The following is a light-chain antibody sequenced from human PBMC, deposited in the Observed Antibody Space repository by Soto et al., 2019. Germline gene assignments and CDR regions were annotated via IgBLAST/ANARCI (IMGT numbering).Light chain of an antibody. CDR3: QQSFSILWT. J-gene: IGKJ1*01. Sequence: DIQVTQSPSSLSASVGDRVTITCRASQNINSYLNWYQQKPGKAPKVLIYAASSWQSGVPSRFSGSGSGTDFTLTISSLQPEDFGTYYCQQSFSILWTFGQGTKVDIK. CDR2: AAS. CDR1: QNINSY. V-gene: IGKV1-39*01.